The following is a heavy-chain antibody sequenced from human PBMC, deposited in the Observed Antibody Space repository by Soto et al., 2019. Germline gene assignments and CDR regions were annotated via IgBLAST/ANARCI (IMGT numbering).Heavy chain of an antibody. J-gene: IGHJ4*02. V-gene: IGHV5-51*01. CDR3: ASGKSRDGYKTNHFDF. CDR1: GYSFTSYW. CDR2: IYPGDSDT. Sequence: EDSRKISCKGSGYSFTSYWIGWVRQMPGKGLEWMGIIYPGDSDTRYSTSFQGQVTISADKSISTAYLQWSSLKASDTAMYYCASGKSRDGYKTNHFDFWGKGTLVTVSS. D-gene: IGHD5-12*01.